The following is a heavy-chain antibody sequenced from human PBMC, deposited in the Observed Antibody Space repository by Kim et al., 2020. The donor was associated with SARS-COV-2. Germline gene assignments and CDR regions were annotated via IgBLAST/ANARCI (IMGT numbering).Heavy chain of an antibody. J-gene: IGHJ3*02. Sequence: GGSLRLSCAASGFTFSSYAMSWVRQAPGKGLEWVSAISGSGGSTYYADSVKGRFTISRDNSKNTLYLQMNSLRAEDTAVYYCAKVEYDSSGYYFDAFDIWGQGTMVTVSS. CDR2: ISGSGGST. V-gene: IGHV3-23*01. D-gene: IGHD3-22*01. CDR3: AKVEYDSSGYYFDAFDI. CDR1: GFTFSSYA.